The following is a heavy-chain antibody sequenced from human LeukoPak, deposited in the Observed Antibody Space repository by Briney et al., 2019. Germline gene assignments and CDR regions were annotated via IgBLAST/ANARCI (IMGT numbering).Heavy chain of an antibody. CDR1: GYTFTSYG. D-gene: IGHD6-13*01. V-gene: IGHV1-18*01. J-gene: IGHJ6*03. CDR2: ISAYNGNT. Sequence: GASVKVSCKASGYTFTSYGISWVRQAPGQGLEWMGWISAYNGNTNYAQKLQGRVTMTTDTSTSTAYMELRSLRSDDTAVYYCARLYSSSWYYYYYYMDVWGKGTTVTISS. CDR3: ARLYSSSWYYYYYYMDV.